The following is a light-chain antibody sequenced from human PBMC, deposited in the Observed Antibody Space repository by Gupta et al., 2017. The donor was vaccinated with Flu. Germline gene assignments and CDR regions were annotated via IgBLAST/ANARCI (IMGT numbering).Light chain of an antibody. CDR3: RSYTSSNSLE. J-gene: IGLJ3*02. CDR1: SSDVGGYNY. Sequence: SSTISCTGTSSDVGGYNYVSCYHPPPGNAPNLMIYEVINRTAGVASRFSGSKSSNTASLTISALAAEDAADYYCRSYTSSNSLEFGGGTKLTVL. V-gene: IGLV2-14*01. CDR2: EVI.